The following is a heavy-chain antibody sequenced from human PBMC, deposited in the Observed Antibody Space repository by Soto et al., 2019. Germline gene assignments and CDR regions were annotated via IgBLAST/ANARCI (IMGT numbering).Heavy chain of an antibody. Sequence: PSETLSLTCTVSGGSISSHYWTWIRQPPGKGLEWIGYIDYSGSTYYNPSLKSRVTISRDTSKNQFSLKLSSVTAADTAVYYCARNAVPPITGTYYFDYWGQGTLVTVSS. J-gene: IGHJ4*02. V-gene: IGHV4-59*11. D-gene: IGHD1-20*01. CDR2: IDYSGST. CDR1: GGSISSHY. CDR3: ARNAVPPITGTYYFDY.